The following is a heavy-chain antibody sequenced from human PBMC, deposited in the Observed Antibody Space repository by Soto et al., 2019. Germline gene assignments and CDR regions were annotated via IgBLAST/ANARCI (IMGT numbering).Heavy chain of an antibody. V-gene: IGHV3-48*03. CDR2: ISSSGSTI. J-gene: IGHJ6*02. Sequence: GGSLRLSCAASGFTFSSSEMNWVRQAPGKGLEWVSYISSSGSTIYYADSVKGRFTISRDNAKNSLYLQMNSLRAEDTAVYYCARDRILWSGSRKPYGMDVWGQGTTVTVSS. D-gene: IGHD3-3*01. CDR3: ARDRILWSGSRKPYGMDV. CDR1: GFTFSSSE.